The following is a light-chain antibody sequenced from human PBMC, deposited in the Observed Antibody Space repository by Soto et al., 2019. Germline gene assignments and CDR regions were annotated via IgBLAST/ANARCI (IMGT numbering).Light chain of an antibody. V-gene: IGKV3-11*01. J-gene: IGKJ4*02. Sequence: EVVLTQSPATLSLSPGERATLSCRASQSVRSYLAWFQHKPGQEPRLLIYDASNRATGIPGRFSGSGFGTDFTLPISSPEPEDFCVYYYQQHTNWPPRTFGGGTTVEIK. CDR2: DAS. CDR1: QSVRSY. CDR3: QQHTNWPPRT.